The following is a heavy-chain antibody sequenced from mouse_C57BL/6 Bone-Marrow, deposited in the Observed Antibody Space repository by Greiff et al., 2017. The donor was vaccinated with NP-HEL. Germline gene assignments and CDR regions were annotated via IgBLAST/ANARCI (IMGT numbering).Heavy chain of an antibody. CDR2: INPSSGYT. Sequence: VKLMESGAELARPGASVKMSCKASGYTFTSYTMHWVKQRPGQGLEWIGYINPSSGYTKYNQKFKDKATLTADKSSSTAYMQLSSLTSEDSAVYYCARGGSVDYWGQGTTLTVSS. D-gene: IGHD1-1*02. CDR1: GYTFTSYT. J-gene: IGHJ2*01. CDR3: ARGGSVDY. V-gene: IGHV1-4*01.